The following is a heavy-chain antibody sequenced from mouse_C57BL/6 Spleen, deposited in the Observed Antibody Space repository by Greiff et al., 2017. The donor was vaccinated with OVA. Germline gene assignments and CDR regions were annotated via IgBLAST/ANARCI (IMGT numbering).Heavy chain of an antibody. D-gene: IGHD2-14*01. J-gene: IGHJ2*01. CDR3: EKGGTMYYFDY. CDR2: IYPGDGDT. Sequence: VMLVESGPELVKPGASVKISCKASGYAFSSSWMNWVKQRPGKGLEWIGRIYPGDGDTNYNGKFKGKATLTADKSSSTAYMQLSSLTSEDSAVCFCEKGGTMYYFDYWGQGTTLTVSS. V-gene: IGHV1-82*01. CDR1: GYAFSSSW.